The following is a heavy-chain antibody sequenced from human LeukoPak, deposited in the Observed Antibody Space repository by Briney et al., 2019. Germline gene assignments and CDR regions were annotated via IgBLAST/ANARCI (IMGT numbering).Heavy chain of an antibody. Sequence: PGRSLRLSCAASVFTFTNYGMDWVRQAPGKGLEWVAIVSYDGTDKYYADSVKGLFTISRDNSKSTLFLQMNSLRVEDTAVYYCARAPSLRETLDYWGQGTLVTVSS. J-gene: IGHJ4*02. CDR1: VFTFTNYG. V-gene: IGHV3-33*05. CDR3: ARAPSLRETLDY. CDR2: VSYDGTDK. D-gene: IGHD3-16*01.